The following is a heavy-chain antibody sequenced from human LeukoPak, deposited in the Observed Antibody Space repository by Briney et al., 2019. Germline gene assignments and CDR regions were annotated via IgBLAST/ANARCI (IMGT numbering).Heavy chain of an antibody. CDR3: AKDRGYSYGPPFGY. CDR2: ISSSGSLI. J-gene: IGHJ4*02. D-gene: IGHD5-18*01. CDR1: GFTFSDYS. V-gene: IGHV3-21*04. Sequence: GGSLRLSCAASGFTFSDYSMKWVRQAPGKGLEWVSSISSSGSLIYYADLVKGRFTVSRDNSKNTLYLQMNSLRAEDTAVYYCAKDRGYSYGPPFGYWGQGTLVTVSS.